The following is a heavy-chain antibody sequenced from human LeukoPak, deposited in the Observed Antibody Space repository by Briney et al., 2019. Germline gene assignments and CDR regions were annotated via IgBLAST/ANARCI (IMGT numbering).Heavy chain of an antibody. CDR3: ATPTAGTWHFDY. CDR2: IKQDASER. V-gene: IGHV3-7*01. D-gene: IGHD1-1*01. Sequence: PGGSLRRSCAASGFTFSSYWMTWVRQAPGKGLEWVANIKQDASERYYVDSVKGRFTISRDNAKNSLYLQMNSLRAEDTAVYYCATPTAGTWHFDYWGQGTLVTVSS. CDR1: GFTFSSYW. J-gene: IGHJ4*02.